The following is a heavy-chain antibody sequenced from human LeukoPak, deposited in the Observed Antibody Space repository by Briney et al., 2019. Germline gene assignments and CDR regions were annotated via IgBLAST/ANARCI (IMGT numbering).Heavy chain of an antibody. V-gene: IGHV3-7*01. CDR2: IKEDGSDK. D-gene: IGHD5-18*01. CDR1: GFTVSSNY. Sequence: AGGSLRLSCAASGFTVSSNYMSWVRQAPGKGLEWVANIKEDGSDKNYVDSMKGRFTISRDNAKNSLYLQMNSLRAEDTAVYYCARDAAYGYDRFDYWGQGTQVTVSS. J-gene: IGHJ4*02. CDR3: ARDAAYGYDRFDY.